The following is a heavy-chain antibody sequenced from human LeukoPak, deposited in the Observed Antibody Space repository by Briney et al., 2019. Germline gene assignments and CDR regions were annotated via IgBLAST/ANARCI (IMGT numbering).Heavy chain of an antibody. CDR3: ARERGYSYGSDAFDI. D-gene: IGHD5-18*01. Sequence: AASVKVSCKASGGTFSSYAISWVRQAPGQGLEWMGGIIPIFGTANYAQKFRGRVTITTDESTSTAYMELSSLRSEDTAVYYCARERGYSYGSDAFDIWGQGTMVTVSS. CDR1: GGTFSSYA. V-gene: IGHV1-69*05. CDR2: IIPIFGTA. J-gene: IGHJ3*02.